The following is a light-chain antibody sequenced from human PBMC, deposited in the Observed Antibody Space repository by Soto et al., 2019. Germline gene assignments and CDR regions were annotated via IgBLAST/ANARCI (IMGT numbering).Light chain of an antibody. CDR3: PTYSNAPPWP. CDR2: DSS. CDR1: QGISNS. Sequence: DIQMTQSPSSLSASLGDRVTIACRASQGISNSLAWYQQQPGKVPKLIISDSSNLQARVPSRFSGSGSGTDFTLTISSLQPEDVANYFCPTYSNAPPWPFGQGTKVEIK. J-gene: IGKJ1*01. V-gene: IGKV1-27*01.